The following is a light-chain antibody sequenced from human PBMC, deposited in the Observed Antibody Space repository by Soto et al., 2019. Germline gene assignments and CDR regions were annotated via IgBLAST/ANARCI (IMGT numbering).Light chain of an antibody. CDR1: QTISSW. CDR2: NAS. CDR3: QFNNSYSVV. Sequence: DIPMTQSPSTLSGSVGDRVTITCRASQTISSWLAWYQQKPVKAPKLLIYNASTLKSCRPSRFSRSGSGTEFTFTISIHQPDDFATYYCQFNNSYSVVFCQGTKVKLK. J-gene: IGKJ1*01. V-gene: IGKV1-5*03.